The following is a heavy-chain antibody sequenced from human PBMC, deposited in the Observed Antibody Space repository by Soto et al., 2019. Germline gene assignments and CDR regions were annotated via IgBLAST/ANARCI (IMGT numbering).Heavy chain of an antibody. CDR3: ATWYTSGLYYFDH. CDR1: GYSFSNYW. Sequence: PGESLKISCKGSGYSFSNYWIGWVRQMPGKGLEWMGIIYPGDSDTRYSPSFQGQVTISADKSVSTAYLQWSSLKASDTAMYYCATWYTSGLYYFDHWGQGTQVTVPQ. CDR2: IYPGDSDT. V-gene: IGHV5-51*01. D-gene: IGHD6-19*01. J-gene: IGHJ4*02.